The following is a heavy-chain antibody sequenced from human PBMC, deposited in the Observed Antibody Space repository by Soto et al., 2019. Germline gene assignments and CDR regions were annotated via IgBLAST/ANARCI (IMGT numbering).Heavy chain of an antibody. D-gene: IGHD6-19*01. J-gene: IGHJ4*02. CDR2: ISNDGVNK. CDR3: AKVATGSGWYSRFDS. Sequence: QVQLVESGGGVVQPGGSLRLSCAASGFTFSHYGMYWVRHAPGTGLEWVAAISNDGVNKHYPDSVKGRFTISRDNSRNNLSLELTSLTAEDTAAYYCAKVATGSGWYSRFDSWGQGTLVTVSS. CDR1: GFTFSHYG. V-gene: IGHV3-30*18.